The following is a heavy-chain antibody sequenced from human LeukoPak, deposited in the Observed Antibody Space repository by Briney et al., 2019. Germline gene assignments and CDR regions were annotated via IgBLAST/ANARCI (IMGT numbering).Heavy chain of an antibody. D-gene: IGHD2-2*01. J-gene: IGHJ4*02. CDR1: GGSISSSSYY. V-gene: IGHV4-39*01. CDR3: ARGPSPAAIDY. Sequence: PSETLSLTCTVSGGSISSSSYYWGWIRQPPGKGLGWIGSIYYSGSTYYNPSLKSRVTTSVDTSKNQFSLKLSSVTAADTAVYYCARGPSPAAIDYWGQGTLVTVSS. CDR2: IYYSGST.